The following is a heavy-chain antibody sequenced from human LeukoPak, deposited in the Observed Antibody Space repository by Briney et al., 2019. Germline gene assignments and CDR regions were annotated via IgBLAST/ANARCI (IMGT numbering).Heavy chain of an antibody. D-gene: IGHD6-13*01. CDR3: ARVQQPSGIQRYYYGLDV. CDR2: ISSGGSAT. J-gene: IGHJ6*02. Sequence: GGSLRLSCAASGFTFSSYEMKWVRQAPGKGLDWVSLISSGGSATYYADSVKGRFTISRDNAKNSLYLQMNSLRAEDTAVYYCARVQQPSGIQRYYYGLDVWGQGTTVTVSS. V-gene: IGHV3-48*03. CDR1: GFTFSSYE.